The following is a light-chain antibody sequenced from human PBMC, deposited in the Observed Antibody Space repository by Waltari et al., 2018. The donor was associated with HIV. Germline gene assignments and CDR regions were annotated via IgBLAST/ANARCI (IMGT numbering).Light chain of an antibody. CDR3: QVWDSSSDHTRV. CDR2: DDS. V-gene: IGLV3-21*02. CDR1: NLGSNS. Sequence: SYVLTQPPSVSVAPGQTARITCGGNNLGSNSVHWYQQKPGQAPVLVVYDDSDRPSGIPERFSGSNSGNTATLTISRVEAGDEADYYCQVWDSSSDHTRVFGGGTKLTVL. J-gene: IGLJ2*01.